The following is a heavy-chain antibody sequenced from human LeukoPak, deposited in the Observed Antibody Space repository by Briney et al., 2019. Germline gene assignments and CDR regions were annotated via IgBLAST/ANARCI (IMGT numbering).Heavy chain of an antibody. CDR3: ARMCSSSSCPFDY. V-gene: IGHV4-4*09. CDR2: IYTTGST. CDR1: GGSISTFY. J-gene: IGHJ4*02. Sequence: PSETLSLTCSVSGGSISTFYWTWIRQPPGKGLEWIGYIYTTGSTNYNPSLKSRVTMSVDTSKNQFSLKVSSVTSADTAAYYCARMCSSSSCPFDYWGQGTLVTVSS. D-gene: IGHD2-2*01.